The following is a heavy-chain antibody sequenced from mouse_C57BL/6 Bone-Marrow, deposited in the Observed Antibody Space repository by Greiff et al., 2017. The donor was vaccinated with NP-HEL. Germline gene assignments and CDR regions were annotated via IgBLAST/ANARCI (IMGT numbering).Heavy chain of an antibody. CDR2: IDPEDGET. Sequence: DVQLQESGAELVKPGASVKLSCTASGFNIKDYYMHWVKQRTEQGLEWIGRIDPEDGETKYAPKFQGKATITADTSSNTAYLQLSSLTSEDTAVYYCAYYYGSSPWCAYWGQGTLVTVSA. D-gene: IGHD1-1*01. J-gene: IGHJ3*01. CDR1: GFNIKDYY. CDR3: AYYYGSSPWCAY. V-gene: IGHV14-2*01.